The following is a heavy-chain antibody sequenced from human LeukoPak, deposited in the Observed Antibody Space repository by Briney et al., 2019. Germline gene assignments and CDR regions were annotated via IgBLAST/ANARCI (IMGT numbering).Heavy chain of an antibody. V-gene: IGHV4-34*01. J-gene: IGHJ4*02. CDR1: GGSFSGYY. D-gene: IGHD2-2*01. Sequence: SETLSLTCAVYGGSFSGYYWSWTRQPPGKGLEWIGEINHSGSTNYNPSLKSRVTISVDTSKNQFSLKLSSVTAADTAVYYCARRRYQLLWGWDYYFDYWGQGTLVTVSS. CDR3: ARRRYQLLWGWDYYFDY. CDR2: INHSGST.